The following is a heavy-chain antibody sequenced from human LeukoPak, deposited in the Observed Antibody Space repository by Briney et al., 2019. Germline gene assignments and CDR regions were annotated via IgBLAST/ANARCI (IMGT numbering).Heavy chain of an antibody. CDR1: GFIFSSYA. CDR3: ARNPGIAAAGTP. D-gene: IGHD6-13*01. V-gene: IGHV3-23*01. J-gene: IGHJ4*02. Sequence: GGSLRLSCAASGFIFSSYAMSWVRQAPGKGLEWDSDISGSGGSTYYADSVKGRFTISRDNSKNTLYLQMNSLRAEDAAVYYCARNPGIAAAGTPWGQGTLVTVSS. CDR2: ISGSGGST.